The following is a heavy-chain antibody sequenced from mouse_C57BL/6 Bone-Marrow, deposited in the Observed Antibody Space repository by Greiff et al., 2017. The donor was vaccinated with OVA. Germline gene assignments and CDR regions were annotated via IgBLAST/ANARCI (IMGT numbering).Heavy chain of an antibody. CDR1: GFTFSDYG. Sequence: EVKLMESGGGLVKPGGSLKLSCAASGFTFSDYGMHWVRQAPEKGLEWVAYISSGSSTIYYADTVKGRFTISRDNAKNTLFLQMTSLRSEDTAMYYCARLSDDWYFDVWGTGTTVTVSS. CDR2: ISSGSSTI. J-gene: IGHJ1*03. V-gene: IGHV5-17*01. CDR3: ARLSDDWYFDV.